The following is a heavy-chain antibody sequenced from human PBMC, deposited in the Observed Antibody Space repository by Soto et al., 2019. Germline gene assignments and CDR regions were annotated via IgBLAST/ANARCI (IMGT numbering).Heavy chain of an antibody. Sequence: GASVKVSCKASGFTFTSSAVQWVRQARGQRLEWIGWIVVGSGNTNYAQKFQERVTITRDMSTSTAYMELSSLRSEDTAVYYCAALVGEVQQGVRYYFDYWGQGTLVSVSS. V-gene: IGHV1-58*01. D-gene: IGHD1-1*01. CDR3: AALVGEVQQGVRYYFDY. CDR2: IVVGSGNT. J-gene: IGHJ4*02. CDR1: GFTFTSSA.